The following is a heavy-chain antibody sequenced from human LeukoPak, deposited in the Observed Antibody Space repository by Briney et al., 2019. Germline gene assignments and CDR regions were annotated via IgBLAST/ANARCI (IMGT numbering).Heavy chain of an antibody. Sequence: GASVKVSCKASGYTFTDYYMHWVRQAPGQGLEWMGWINPNSGGTNYEQKFQGRVTMTRDTSINTAYMELNRLRSDDTAVYFCARGGESAYNWFDPWGQGTLVTVSS. D-gene: IGHD2-21*01. J-gene: IGHJ5*02. V-gene: IGHV1-2*02. CDR1: GYTFTDYY. CDR3: ARGGESAYNWFDP. CDR2: INPNSGGT.